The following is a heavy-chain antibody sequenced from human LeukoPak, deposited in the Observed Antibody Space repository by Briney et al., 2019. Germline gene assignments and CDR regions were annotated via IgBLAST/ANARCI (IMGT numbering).Heavy chain of an antibody. CDR1: GFTFNNYA. CDR2: ISDSGGTT. V-gene: IGHV3-23*01. J-gene: IGHJ4*02. CDR3: AKSIAGITIFGATFDY. Sequence: GGSLRLSCAGSGFTFNNYAMSWVRQAPGKGLEWVSEISDSGGTTYYADSVKGRFTVSRDNPKNTVYLQMNSLRAEDTAVYYCAKSIAGITIFGATFDYWGQGTLVTVSS. D-gene: IGHD3-3*01.